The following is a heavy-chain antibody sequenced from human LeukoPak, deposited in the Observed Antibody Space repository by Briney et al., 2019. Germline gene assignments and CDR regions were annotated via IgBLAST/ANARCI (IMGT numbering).Heavy chain of an antibody. V-gene: IGHV4-38-2*02. D-gene: IGHD2-21*01. CDR1: GYSISSGYY. CDR2: IYHSGST. J-gene: IGHJ4*02. Sequence: SETLSLTCTVSGYSISSGYYWGWIRPPPGKGLEWIGGIYHSGSTYYNPSLKSRVTISVDTSKNQFSLKLSSVTAADTAVYYCARRVGVALDYWGQGTLVTVSS. CDR3: ARRVGVALDY.